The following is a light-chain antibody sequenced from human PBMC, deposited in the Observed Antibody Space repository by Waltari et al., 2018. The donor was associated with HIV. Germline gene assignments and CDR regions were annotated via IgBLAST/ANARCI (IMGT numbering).Light chain of an antibody. Sequence: QSVLTQPPSASGTPGQRVTISCSGSNSNIGSNTVNWYQQFPGTAPKLLIYSNHERPSGVTDRFSVSKSGTSASLAISGLQSEDEADYYCAAWDDSLNGPVVFGGGTKLTVL. CDR3: AAWDDSLNGPVV. V-gene: IGLV1-44*01. CDR2: SNH. CDR1: NSNIGSNT. J-gene: IGLJ3*02.